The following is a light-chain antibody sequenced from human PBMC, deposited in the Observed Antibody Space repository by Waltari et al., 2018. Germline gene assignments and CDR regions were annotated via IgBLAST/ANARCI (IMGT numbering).Light chain of an antibody. V-gene: IGLV2-11*01. CDR1: SSDVGGYNY. CDR2: VVT. Sequence: QSALTQPRPVSGSPGQSVTISCTGTSSDVGGYNYVSWYQHHPGKAPKLIIYVVTKRAPGVPDRFSASKSYNTASLTISGLQAEEEADYYGCSDAGSITFWVFGGGTKLTVL. CDR3: CSDAGSITFWV. J-gene: IGLJ3*02.